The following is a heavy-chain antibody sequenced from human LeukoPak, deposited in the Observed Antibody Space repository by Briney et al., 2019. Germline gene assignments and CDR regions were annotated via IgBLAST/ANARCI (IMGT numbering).Heavy chain of an antibody. CDR2: INHSGST. Sequence: KSSETLSLTCAVYGGSFSGYYWSWIRQPPGKGLEWIGEINHSGSTNYNPSLKSRVTISVDTSKNQFSLKLSSVTAADTAAYYCARRRRSGWYSPIDYWGQGTLVTVSS. CDR1: GGSFSGYY. V-gene: IGHV4-34*01. D-gene: IGHD6-19*01. J-gene: IGHJ4*02. CDR3: ARRRRSGWYSPIDY.